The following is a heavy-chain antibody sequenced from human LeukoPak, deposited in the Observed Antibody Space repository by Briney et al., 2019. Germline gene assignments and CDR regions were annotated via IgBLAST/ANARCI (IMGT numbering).Heavy chain of an antibody. V-gene: IGHV3-21*01. CDR1: GFTFSSYS. J-gene: IGHJ4*02. CDR2: ISSSSSYI. D-gene: IGHD1-26*01. CDR3: AREEDPWELNY. Sequence: PGGSLRLSCTASGFTFSSYSMNWVRQAPGKGLEWVSSISSSSSYIYYAVSVKGRFTISRDNAKNSLYLQMNSLRAEDTAVYYCAREEDPWELNYWGQGTLVTVSS.